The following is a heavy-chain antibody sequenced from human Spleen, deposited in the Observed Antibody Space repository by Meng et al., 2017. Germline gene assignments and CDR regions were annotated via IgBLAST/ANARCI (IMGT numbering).Heavy chain of an antibody. V-gene: IGHV1-18*01. D-gene: IGHD2-15*01. CDR1: GYTFGSYG. J-gene: IGHJ4*02. Sequence: QAQTGPAGGAVKKPGASARVSCKASGYTFGSYGICWVRQAPGQGLEWMGWFVNYVDTYPAPKFQGRVTMTTDTHTNTAFMELRSLTSDDTAVYYCASGTPGRSYCDYWGQGTLVTVSS. CDR2: FVNYVDT. CDR3: ASGTPGRSYCDY.